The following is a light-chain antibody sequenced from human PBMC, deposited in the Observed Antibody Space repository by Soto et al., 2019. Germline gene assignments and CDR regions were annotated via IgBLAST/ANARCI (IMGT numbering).Light chain of an antibody. J-gene: IGLJ1*01. Sequence: SVLTQPASVSGSPGQSITISCTGTSSDGGGYNYVSWYQQHPGKAPKLMSYDVSNRPSGVSNRCSGSKCGNTSSLTISGLQAQDEADYYCSSYKSSSTQVFGTGTKVTVL. CDR2: DVS. CDR1: SSDGGGYNY. CDR3: SSYKSSSTQV. V-gene: IGLV2-14*01.